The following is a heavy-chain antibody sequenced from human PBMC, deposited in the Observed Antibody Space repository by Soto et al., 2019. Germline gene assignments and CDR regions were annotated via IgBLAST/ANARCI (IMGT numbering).Heavy chain of an antibody. Sequence: EVQLVESGGGLVQPGGSLRLSCAASGFTFSSNWMHWVHQAPGKGPVWVSRIKSDGSITNYADAVKGRFTISRDNAKNTLYLQMDSLRTEDTAVYYCAATVATRPNWGQGTLVTVSS. J-gene: IGHJ4*02. CDR3: AATVATRPN. D-gene: IGHD2-21*01. CDR2: IKSDGSIT. V-gene: IGHV3-74*01. CDR1: GFTFSSNW.